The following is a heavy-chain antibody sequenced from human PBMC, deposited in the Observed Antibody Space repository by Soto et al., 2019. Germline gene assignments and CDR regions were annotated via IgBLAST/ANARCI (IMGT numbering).Heavy chain of an antibody. CDR3: AHVLVVVANYGMDV. D-gene: IGHD2-15*01. V-gene: IGHV2-5*02. CDR1: GFSLSTSGVG. J-gene: IGHJ6*02. Sequence: QITLKESGPTLVKPTQTLTLTCTFSGFSLSTSGVGVGWIRQPPGKALEWLALIYWDDDKRYSPSLTSRLTTXKXTXXNPVVLTMTNMDPVDTATYYCAHVLVVVANYGMDVWGQGTTVTVSS. CDR2: IYWDDDK.